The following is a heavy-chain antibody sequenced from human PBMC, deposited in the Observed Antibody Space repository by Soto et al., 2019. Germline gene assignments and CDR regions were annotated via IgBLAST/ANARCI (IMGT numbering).Heavy chain of an antibody. CDR3: AKDHMITFGGVIAGTDY. V-gene: IGHV3-30*18. CDR1: GFTFSSYG. CDR2: ISYDGSNK. J-gene: IGHJ4*02. Sequence: QVQLVESGGGVVQPGRSLRLSCAASGFTFSSYGMHWVRQAPGKGLEWVAVISYDGSNKYYADSVKGRFTISRDNSKNPLYLQMNSLRAEDTAVYYCAKDHMITFGGVIAGTDYWGQGTLVTVSS. D-gene: IGHD3-16*02.